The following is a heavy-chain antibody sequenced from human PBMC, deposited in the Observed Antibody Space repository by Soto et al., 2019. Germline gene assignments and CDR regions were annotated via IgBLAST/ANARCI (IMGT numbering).Heavy chain of an antibody. CDR1: GFSISNYW. V-gene: IGHV3-7*05. CDR2: IKQDASEK. CDR3: ARSLSAIPGES. D-gene: IGHD2-21*01. Sequence: EVQLVESGGGLVQSGGSLRLSCAATGFSISNYWMSWVRQGPGKGPEWVANIKQDASEKYYVDSVKGRFTISRDNAENSLYLQMTSLRAEHTAVYHCARSLSAIPGESWGQGTLVTVSS. J-gene: IGHJ5*02.